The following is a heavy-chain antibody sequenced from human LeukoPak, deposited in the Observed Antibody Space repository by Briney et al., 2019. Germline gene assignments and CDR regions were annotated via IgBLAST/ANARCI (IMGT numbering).Heavy chain of an antibody. D-gene: IGHD3-16*02. CDR3: ARIWGSYRSFDY. CDR1: GYSFTSYW. V-gene: IGHV5-10-1*01. CDR2: IDPSDSYT. J-gene: IGHJ4*02. Sequence: GESLKISCKGSGYSFTSYWISWVRQMPGKGLEWMGRIDPSDSYTKYSPSFQGHVTISADKSISTSYLQWSSLKASDTAMYYCARIWGSYRSFDYWGQGTLVTVSS.